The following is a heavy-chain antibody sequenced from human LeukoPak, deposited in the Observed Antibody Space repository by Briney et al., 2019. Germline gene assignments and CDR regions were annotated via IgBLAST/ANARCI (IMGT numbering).Heavy chain of an antibody. CDR3: ARCKDDSSGSSDEAFDI. CDR1: GGSFSDYY. D-gene: IGHD3-22*01. Sequence: SETLSLTCAVYGGSFSDYYWSWIRQPPGKGLEWIGEINHSGSTNYNPSLKSRVTISVDTSKNQFSLKLSSVTAADTAVYYCARCKDDSSGSSDEAFDIWGQGTMVTVSS. J-gene: IGHJ3*02. CDR2: INHSGST. V-gene: IGHV4-34*01.